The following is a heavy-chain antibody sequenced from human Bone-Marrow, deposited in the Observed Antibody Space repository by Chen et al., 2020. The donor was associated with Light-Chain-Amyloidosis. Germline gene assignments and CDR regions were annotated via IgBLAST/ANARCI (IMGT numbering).Heavy chain of an antibody. CDR3: AKIMRGGSYYFDP. Sequence: QVQLQQWGAGPLKPSETLSLTCAVSAGPFSAYYWSWIRQPPGKGLEWIGDVNHSGRTNYSPSLKSRLTISIDTSKKQFSLKLTSVTAADTAFYYCAKIMRGGSYYFDPWGQGTLVTVSS. J-gene: IGHJ4*02. CDR1: AGPFSAYY. V-gene: IGHV4-34*01. D-gene: IGHD1-26*01. CDR2: VNHSGRT.